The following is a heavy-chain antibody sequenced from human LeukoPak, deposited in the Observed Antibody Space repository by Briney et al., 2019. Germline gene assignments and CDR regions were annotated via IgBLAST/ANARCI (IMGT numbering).Heavy chain of an antibody. CDR3: VKDVQAYSSGWYAGPDY. J-gene: IGHJ4*02. CDR2: ISSNGGST. V-gene: IGHV3-64D*09. CDR1: GFTFSSYA. Sequence: GGSLRLSCSASGFTFSSYAMHWVRQAPGKGLEYVSAISSNGGSTYYADSVKGRFTISRDNSKNTLYLQMSSLRAEDTAVYYRVKDVQAYSSGWYAGPDYWGQGTLVTVSS. D-gene: IGHD6-19*01.